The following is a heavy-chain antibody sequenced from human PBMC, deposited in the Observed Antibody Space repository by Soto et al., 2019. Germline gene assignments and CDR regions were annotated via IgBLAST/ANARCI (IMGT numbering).Heavy chain of an antibody. CDR1: DGSVSSGNYY. Sequence: QAQLQESGPGPVKPSETLSLICTVSDGSVSSGNYYWTWIRQPPGKGLEWIGYIRSSGSTLYNPSLKSRVTISVDRSMNQFSLKVRSVTAADTAVYYCARDSLALFDSWGQGTLVTVSS. CDR3: ARDSLALFDS. J-gene: IGHJ4*02. CDR2: IRSSGST. D-gene: IGHD5-12*01. V-gene: IGHV4-61*01.